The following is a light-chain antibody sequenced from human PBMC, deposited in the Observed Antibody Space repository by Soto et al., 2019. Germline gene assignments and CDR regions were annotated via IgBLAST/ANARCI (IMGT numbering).Light chain of an antibody. J-gene: IGKJ4*01. V-gene: IGKV3-20*01. CDR2: AAS. Sequence: ELVLTQSPATLSLSPGERATLSCRASQSVSSSYLAWYQQTPGQAPRPLTYAASSRTPGIPDRFSGSGSGADFTLTTSRLEPEDFAVDVCQQYGRSPLTCAGGTKVEI. CDR3: QQYGRSPLT. CDR1: QSVSSSY.